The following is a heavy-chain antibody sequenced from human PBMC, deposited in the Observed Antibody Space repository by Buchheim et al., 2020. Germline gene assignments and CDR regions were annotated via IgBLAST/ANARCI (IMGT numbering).Heavy chain of an antibody. D-gene: IGHD3-10*01. CDR2: ISGSGGST. CDR3: AKDPVYYGSGPPNWFDP. CDR1: GFTFSSYA. J-gene: IGHJ5*02. V-gene: IGHV3-23*01. Sequence: EVQLLESGGGLVQPGGSLRLSCAASGFTFSSYAMSWVRQAPGKGLEWVSAISGSGGSTYYADSVKGRFTISRDTSKNTLYLQMNSLRAEDTAVYYCAKDPVYYGSGPPNWFDPWGQGTL.